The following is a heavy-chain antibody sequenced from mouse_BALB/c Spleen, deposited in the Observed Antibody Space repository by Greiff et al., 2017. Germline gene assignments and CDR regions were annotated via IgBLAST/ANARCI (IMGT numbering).Heavy chain of an antibody. CDR1: GYTFTSYW. Sequence: VQLVESGAELARPGASVKLSCKASGYTFTSYWMQWVKQRPGQGLEWIGAIYPGDGDTRYTQKFKGKATLTADKSSSTAYMQLSSLASEDSAVYYCAREGYAFDYWGQGTTLTVSS. CDR3: AREGYAFDY. CDR2: IYPGDGDT. D-gene: IGHD3-1*01. J-gene: IGHJ2*01. V-gene: IGHV1-87*01.